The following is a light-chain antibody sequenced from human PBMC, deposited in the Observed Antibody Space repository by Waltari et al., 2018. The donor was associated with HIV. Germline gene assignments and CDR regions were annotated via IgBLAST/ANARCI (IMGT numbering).Light chain of an antibody. Sequence: SYVLTQPPSVSVAPGQTARITCGGNNIGSYTVHWYQQKPGQAPVVVVNEARHRPSGIPERFSGSNSGNTATLTSSSVEAGDEADYYCCAYTGAYTSGVVGAGTQLTVL. V-gene: IGLV3-21*02. J-gene: IGLJ2*01. CDR1: NIGSYT. CDR3: CAYTGAYTSGV. CDR2: EAR.